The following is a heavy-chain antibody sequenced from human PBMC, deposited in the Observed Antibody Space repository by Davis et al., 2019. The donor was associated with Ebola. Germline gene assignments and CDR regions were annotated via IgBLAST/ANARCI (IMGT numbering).Heavy chain of an antibody. J-gene: IGHJ3*02. V-gene: IGHV3-48*03. CDR3: ARGWGGYCSGGSCYRGAFDI. CDR1: GFTFSSYE. D-gene: IGHD2-15*01. CDR2: ISSSGSTI. Sequence: GGSLRLSCAASGFTFSSYEMNWVRQAPGKGLEWVSYISSSGSTIYYADSVKGRFTISRDNAKNSLYLQMNSLRAEDTAVYYCARGWGGYCSGGSCYRGAFDIWGQGTMVTVSS.